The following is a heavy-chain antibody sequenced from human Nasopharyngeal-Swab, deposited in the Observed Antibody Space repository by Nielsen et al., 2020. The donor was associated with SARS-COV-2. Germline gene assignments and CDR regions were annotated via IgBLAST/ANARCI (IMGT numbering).Heavy chain of an antibody. Sequence: ASVKVSCKASGGTFSSYAISWVRQAPGQGLEWMGRINPNSGGTNYAQKFQGRVTMTRDTSISTAYMELSRLRSDDTAVYYCARAGPVDYWGQGTLVTVSS. CDR1: GGTFSSYA. V-gene: IGHV1-2*06. J-gene: IGHJ4*02. CDR2: INPNSGGT. CDR3: ARAGPVDY.